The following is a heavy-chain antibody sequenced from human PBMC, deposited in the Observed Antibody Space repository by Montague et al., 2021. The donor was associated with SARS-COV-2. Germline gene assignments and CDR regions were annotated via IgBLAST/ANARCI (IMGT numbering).Heavy chain of an antibody. CDR2: ISSSGSTI. CDR3: ARDGRFGELDY. CDR1: GFTFRTYE. D-gene: IGHD3-10*01. V-gene: IGHV3-48*03. J-gene: IGHJ4*02. Sequence: SCSASGFTFRTYEMNWVRRAPGKGLEWVSYISSSGSTIYYADSVKGRFTISRDNAKNSLYLQMNSLRAEDTAVYYCARDGRFGELDYWGQGTLVTVS.